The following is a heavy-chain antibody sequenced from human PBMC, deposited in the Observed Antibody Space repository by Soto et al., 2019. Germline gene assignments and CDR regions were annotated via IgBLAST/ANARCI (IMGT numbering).Heavy chain of an antibody. Sequence: QVQLQESGPGLVKPSQTLSLTCTVSGGSINTGGYCWGWMRHLPGEGLEWIGHIFYTGTAYYNPSLRSRVTVSIVTSANQFSLHMYSVTAADTAMYYCARRLDDTPETFFNWFDPWGQGILVTVSS. J-gene: IGHJ5*02. CDR2: IFYTGTA. V-gene: IGHV4-31*03. CDR1: GGSINTGGYC. CDR3: ARRLDDTPETFFNWFDP. D-gene: IGHD2-15*01.